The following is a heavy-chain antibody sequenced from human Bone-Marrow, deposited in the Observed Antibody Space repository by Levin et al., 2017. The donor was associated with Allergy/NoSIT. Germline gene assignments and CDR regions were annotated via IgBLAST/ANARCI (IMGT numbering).Heavy chain of an antibody. CDR2: IRTDGYNV. Sequence: LSLTCAASGFTVSSYGMHWVRQAPGKGLEWVSYIRTDGYNVHYADSVKGRFTISRDDAMNSLSLQMNSLRPEDTAIYYCAKATGWHGYDWFDPWGQGTLVTVSS. D-gene: IGHD6-19*01. CDR1: GFTVSSYG. V-gene: IGHV3-48*03. J-gene: IGHJ5*02. CDR3: AKATGWHGYDWFDP.